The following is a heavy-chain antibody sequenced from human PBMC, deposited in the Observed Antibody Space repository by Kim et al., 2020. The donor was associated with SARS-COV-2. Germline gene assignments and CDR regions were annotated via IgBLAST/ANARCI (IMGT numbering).Heavy chain of an antibody. J-gene: IGHJ4*02. Sequence: GGSLRLSCAASGFTFSSYAMSWVRQAPGKGLEWVSAISGSGGSTYYADSVKGRFTISRDNSKNTLYLQMNSLSAEDTAVYYCAKEFPLLWFGETPDYYFDYWGQGTLVTVSS. CDR1: GFTFSSYA. CDR3: AKEFPLLWFGETPDYYFDY. CDR2: ISGSGGST. D-gene: IGHD3-10*01. V-gene: IGHV3-23*01.